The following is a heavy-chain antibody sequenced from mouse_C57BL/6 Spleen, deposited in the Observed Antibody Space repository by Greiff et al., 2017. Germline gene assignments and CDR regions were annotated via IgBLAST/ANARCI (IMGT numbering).Heavy chain of an antibody. CDR2: IDPSDSYT. J-gene: IGHJ4*01. V-gene: IGHV1-50*01. CDR1: GYTFTSYW. Sequence: VQLQQPGAELVKPGASVKLSCKASGYTFTSYWMQWVKQRPGQGLEWIGEIDPSDSYTNYNQKFKGKATLTVDTSSSTAYMQLSSLTSEDSAVYYCAPYYYGSSYEGAMGYWGQGTSVTVSS. CDR3: APYYYGSSYEGAMGY. D-gene: IGHD1-1*01.